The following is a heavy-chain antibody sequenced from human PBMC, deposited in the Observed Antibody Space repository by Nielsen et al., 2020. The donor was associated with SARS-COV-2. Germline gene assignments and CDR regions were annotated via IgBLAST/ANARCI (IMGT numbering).Heavy chain of an antibody. CDR1: GGSISTYY. CDR2: IYYSEST. V-gene: IGHV4-59*01. D-gene: IGHD2-2*02. J-gene: IGHJ6*03. Sequence: GSLRLSCTVSGGSISTYYWSWIRQPPGKGLEWIGYIYYSESTNYNPSLKSRVTISVDTSKNQFSLKLSSVTAADTAVYYCARAVYCSSTSCYRYYYYYMDVWGKGTTVTVSS. CDR3: ARAVYCSSTSCYRYYYYYMDV.